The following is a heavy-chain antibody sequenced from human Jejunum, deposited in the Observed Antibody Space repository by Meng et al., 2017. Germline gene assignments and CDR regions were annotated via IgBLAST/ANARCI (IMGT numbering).Heavy chain of an antibody. Sequence: GESRKISGAASGFTFSSYWMHWVRQAPGKGLVWVSRINSDGRSTSHADSVKGRFTISRDNAKNTLYLQMNSLRDEDTAVYYCARARSWYSYDAFDIWGQGTMVTVSS. CDR2: INSDGRST. V-gene: IGHV3-74*01. CDR3: ARARSWYSYDAFDI. J-gene: IGHJ3*02. D-gene: IGHD6-13*01. CDR1: GFTFSSYW.